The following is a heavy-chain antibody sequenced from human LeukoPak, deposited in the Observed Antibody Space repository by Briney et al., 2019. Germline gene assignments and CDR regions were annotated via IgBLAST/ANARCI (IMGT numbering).Heavy chain of an antibody. Sequence: PSETLSLTCAVYGGSFSGYYWSWIRQPPGKGLEWIGEINHSGSTNYNPSLKSRVTISVDTSKNQFSLKLSSVTAADTAVYYCASSQVGSSSSWRHGMDVWGQGTTVTVSS. V-gene: IGHV4-34*01. J-gene: IGHJ6*02. CDR2: INHSGST. CDR3: ASSQVGSSSSWRHGMDV. CDR1: GGSFSGYY. D-gene: IGHD6-13*01.